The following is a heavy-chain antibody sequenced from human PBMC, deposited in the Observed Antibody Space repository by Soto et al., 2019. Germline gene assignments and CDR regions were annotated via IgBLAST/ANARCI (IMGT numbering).Heavy chain of an antibody. CDR3: ARSGEPPVDH. J-gene: IGHJ4*02. CDR2: ISPLNGNT. Sequence: QVQLVQSGAEVKKPGASVKVSCTASGYTFTNYVINWVRQAPGQGLEWMGWISPLNGNTKYAQKLQGRVTVTTDTSKKTAYMGLSGLRYDDTALYFCARSGEPPVDHWGQGSLVTVSS. CDR1: GYTFTNYV. D-gene: IGHD6-25*01. V-gene: IGHV1-18*01.